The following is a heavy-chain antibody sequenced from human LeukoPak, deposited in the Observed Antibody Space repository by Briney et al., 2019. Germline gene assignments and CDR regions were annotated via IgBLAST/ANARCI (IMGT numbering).Heavy chain of an antibody. D-gene: IGHD5-18*01. CDR3: AKVILWGYSYGPRGGDAFDI. J-gene: IGHJ3*02. V-gene: IGHV3-30*18. Sequence: GGSLRLSCAASGFTFSSYGMHRVRQAPGKGLEWVAVISYDGSNKYYADSVKGRFTISRDNSKNTLYLQMNSLRAEDTAVYYCAKVILWGYSYGPRGGDAFDIWGQGTMVTVSS. CDR1: GFTFSSYG. CDR2: ISYDGSNK.